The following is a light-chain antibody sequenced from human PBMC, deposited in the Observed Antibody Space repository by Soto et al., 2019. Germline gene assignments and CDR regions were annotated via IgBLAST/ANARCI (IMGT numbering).Light chain of an antibody. Sequence: QSVLTQPASVSGSHGQSITISCTGTNSDVGDYHYVSWYQQHPGKVPKLIIYEVRNRPSGVSNRFSGSKSGNTASLTISGLQAEDEADYYCSSYTSTFTLIFGGGTKLTVL. CDR1: NSDVGDYHY. V-gene: IGLV2-14*01. J-gene: IGLJ2*01. CDR2: EVR. CDR3: SSYTSTFTLI.